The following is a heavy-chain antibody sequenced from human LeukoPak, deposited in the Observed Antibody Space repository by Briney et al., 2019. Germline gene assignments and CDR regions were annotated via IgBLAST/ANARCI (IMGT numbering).Heavy chain of an antibody. CDR3: AKEKVVVVPAAILDY. J-gene: IGHJ4*02. D-gene: IGHD2-2*01. Sequence: TGRSLRLSCAASGFTFSNYGMHWVRQAPGKGLEWVTVISYDGSYKYYADSVKGRFTISRDNSKNTLYLQMNSLRAEDMAVYYCAKEKVVVVPAAILDYWGQGTLVTVSS. V-gene: IGHV3-30*18. CDR1: GFTFSNYG. CDR2: ISYDGSYK.